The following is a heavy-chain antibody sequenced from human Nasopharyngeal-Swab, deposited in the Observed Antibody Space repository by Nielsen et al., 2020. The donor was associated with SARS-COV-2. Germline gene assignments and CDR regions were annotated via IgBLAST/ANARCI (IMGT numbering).Heavy chain of an antibody. J-gene: IGHJ4*02. CDR1: GFTFSNYW. V-gene: IGHV3-7*01. CDR2: IKQDGSEK. D-gene: IGHD3-9*01. CDR3: ARGGPYYDILTGYLILGYFGY. Sequence: GESLKISCAASGFTFSNYWMSWVRQAPGKGLEWVANIKQDGSEKYYVDSVKGRFTISRDNAKNSLYLQMNSPRAEDTAVYYCARGGPYYDILTGYLILGYFGYWGQGTLVTVSS.